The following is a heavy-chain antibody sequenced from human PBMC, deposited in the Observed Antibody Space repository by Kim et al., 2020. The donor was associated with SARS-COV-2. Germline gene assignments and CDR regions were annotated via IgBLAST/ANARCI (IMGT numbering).Heavy chain of an antibody. CDR1: GFTFGGYA. Sequence: GGSLRLSCAASGFTFGGYAMHWVRQAPGKGLEWVSGISWNSGSIGYADSVKGRFTISRDNAKNSLYLQMNSLRAEDTALYYCAKDMGAGLDCSGGSCYWKWFDPWGQGTLVTVSS. J-gene: IGHJ5*02. V-gene: IGHV3-9*01. CDR2: ISWNSGSI. D-gene: IGHD2-15*01. CDR3: AKDMGAGLDCSGGSCYWKWFDP.